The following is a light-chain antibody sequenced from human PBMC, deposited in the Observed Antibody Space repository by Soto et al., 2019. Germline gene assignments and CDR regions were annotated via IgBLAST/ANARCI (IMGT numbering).Light chain of an antibody. CDR3: MQAIQAPRT. CDR2: LGS. J-gene: IGKJ1*01. CDR1: QSLLHSNGNIS. Sequence: DIVLTQSPLSLPVTPGEPASISCRSSQSLLHSNGNISLDWYLQKPRQSPQLLIYLGSIRASGVPDRFSGSGSGTDFTLKITRVEAEDVRVYYCMQAIQAPRTFGLGTKVEIK. V-gene: IGKV2-28*01.